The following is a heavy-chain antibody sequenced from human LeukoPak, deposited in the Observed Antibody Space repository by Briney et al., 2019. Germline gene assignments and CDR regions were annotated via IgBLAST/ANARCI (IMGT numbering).Heavy chain of an antibody. D-gene: IGHD2-15*01. CDR1: GGSFSGYH. V-gene: IGHV4-34*01. Sequence: SETLSLTCAVYGGSFSGYHWSWIRQPPGKGLEWIGEINHGGSTNYNPSLKSRVTISVDTSKNQFSLKVSSVTAADTAVYYCARGGGYCSGGSCYDDYWGQGTLVTVSS. CDR3: ARGGGYCSGGSCYDDY. J-gene: IGHJ4*02. CDR2: INHGGST.